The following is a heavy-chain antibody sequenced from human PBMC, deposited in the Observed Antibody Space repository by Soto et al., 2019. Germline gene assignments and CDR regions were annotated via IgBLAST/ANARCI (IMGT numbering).Heavy chain of an antibody. V-gene: IGHV2-5*02. CDR3: ARHYDFWSGYYNGYDY. Sequence: SGPTLVNPTQTLTLTCTFSGFSLSTSGVGVGWIRQPPGKALEWLALIYWDDDKRYSPSLKSRLTITKDTSKNQVVLTMTNMDPVDTATYYCARHYDFWSGYYNGYDYWGQGTLVTVSS. J-gene: IGHJ4*02. CDR2: IYWDDDK. CDR1: GFSLSTSGVG. D-gene: IGHD3-3*01.